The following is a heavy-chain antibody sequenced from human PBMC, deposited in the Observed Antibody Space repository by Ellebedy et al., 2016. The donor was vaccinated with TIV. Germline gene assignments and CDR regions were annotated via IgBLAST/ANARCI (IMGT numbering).Heavy chain of an antibody. CDR2: INHSGST. Sequence: GSLRLSCAVYGGSFSGYYWSWIRQPPGKGLEWIGEINHSGSTNYNPSLKSRVTISVDTSKNQFSLKLSSVTAADTAVYFCAAGTGAPGAGDYWGQGIRVTVTS. CDR1: GGSFSGYY. J-gene: IGHJ4*02. D-gene: IGHD2-2*01. V-gene: IGHV4-34*01. CDR3: AAGTGAPGAGDY.